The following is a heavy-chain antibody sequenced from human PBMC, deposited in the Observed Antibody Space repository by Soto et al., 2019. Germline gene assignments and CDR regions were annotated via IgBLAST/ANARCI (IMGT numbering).Heavy chain of an antibody. CDR3: ARDGWHTYYYYGMDV. J-gene: IGHJ6*02. V-gene: IGHV1-69*06. D-gene: IGHD6-19*01. Sequence: QVQLVQSGTEVKKPGASVKISCKASGGTFSSYAISWVRQAPGQGLEWMGGIIPIFGTANYAQKFQGRVTITADKSTSTAYMELSSLRSEDTAVYYCARDGWHTYYYYGMDVWGQGTTVTVSS. CDR1: GGTFSSYA. CDR2: IIPIFGTA.